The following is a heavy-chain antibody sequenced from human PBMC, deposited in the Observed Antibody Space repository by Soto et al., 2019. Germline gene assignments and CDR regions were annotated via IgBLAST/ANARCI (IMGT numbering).Heavy chain of an antibody. D-gene: IGHD6-13*01. CDR2: IYYSGST. Sequence: SETLSLTCTVSGGSISSYYWSWIRQPPGKGLEWIGYIYYSGSTNYNPSLKSRVTISVDTSKNQFSLKLSSVTAADTAVYYCARRNEYSSSWAFDYWGQGTLVTVSS. J-gene: IGHJ4*02. V-gene: IGHV4-59*08. CDR1: GGSISSYY. CDR3: ARRNEYSSSWAFDY.